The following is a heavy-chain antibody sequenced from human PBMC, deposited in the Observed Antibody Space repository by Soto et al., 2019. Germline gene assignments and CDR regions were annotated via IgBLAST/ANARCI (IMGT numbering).Heavy chain of an antibody. J-gene: IGHJ4*02. V-gene: IGHV4-34*01. CDR1: GGSFSGYY. CDR2: INHSGRT. CDR3: ARGREWLRAFDY. Sequence: QVRLQQWGAGLLKPSETLSLTCAVYGGSFSGYYWSWIRQPPGKGLEWIGEINHSGRTNYNPSLKSRVTISVDTSKNQFSLKLSSVTAADTAVYYCARGREWLRAFDYWGQGTLVTVSS. D-gene: IGHD5-12*01.